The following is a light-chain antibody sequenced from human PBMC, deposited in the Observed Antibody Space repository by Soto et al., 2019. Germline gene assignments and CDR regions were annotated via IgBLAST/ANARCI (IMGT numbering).Light chain of an antibody. V-gene: IGLV2-14*01. CDR1: SSDVGGYNY. CDR3: SSYTTSSTLV. J-gene: IGLJ3*02. Sequence: QLVLTQPASVSGSPGQSITISCTGTSSDVGGYNYVSWYQHHPGKAPKLIIYEVNNRPSGVSNRFSGSKSGNTASLTISGLQAEDEADYYCSSYTTSSTLVFGGGTKLTVL. CDR2: EVN.